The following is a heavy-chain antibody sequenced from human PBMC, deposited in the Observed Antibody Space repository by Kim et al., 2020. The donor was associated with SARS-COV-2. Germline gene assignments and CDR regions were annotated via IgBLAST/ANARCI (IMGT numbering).Heavy chain of an antibody. Sequence: GGSLRLSCAASGFTFSDYYMSWIRQAPGKGLEWVSYISSSGSTIYYADSVKGRFTITGDNAKNSLYLQMNSLRAEDTAVYYCARESLWFGELCPWGQGTLVTVSS. V-gene: IGHV3-11*01. CDR2: ISSSGSTI. D-gene: IGHD3-10*01. CDR1: GFTFSDYY. J-gene: IGHJ5*02. CDR3: ARESLWFGELCP.